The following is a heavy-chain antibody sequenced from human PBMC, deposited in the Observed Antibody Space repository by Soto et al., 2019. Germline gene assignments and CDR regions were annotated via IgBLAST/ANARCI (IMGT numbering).Heavy chain of an antibody. J-gene: IGHJ6*02. CDR2: ISGSGGST. CDR3: ANPPPSHTYNYYGMDV. V-gene: IGHV3-23*01. CDR1: GFTFSSYA. Sequence: PGGSLRLSCAASGFTFSSYAMSWVRQAPGKGLEWVSAISGSGGSTYYADSVKGRFTISRDNSKNTLYLQMNSLRAEDTAVYYCANPPPSHTYNYYGMDVWGQGTTVTVS.